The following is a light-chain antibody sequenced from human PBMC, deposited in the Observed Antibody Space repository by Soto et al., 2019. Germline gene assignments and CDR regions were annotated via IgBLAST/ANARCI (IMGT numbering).Light chain of an antibody. Sequence: QSVLTQPASVSGSPGQSITISCTGTSSDVGGFDSVSWYQHPPGKAPKLMIYDVSYRPSGVSHRFSGSKSGNTASLTISGLQAEDEGDYYCSSYTTSSTHPAYVFGTGTKVTVL. CDR1: SSDVGGFDS. CDR3: SSYTTSSTHPAYV. CDR2: DVS. J-gene: IGLJ1*01. V-gene: IGLV2-14*03.